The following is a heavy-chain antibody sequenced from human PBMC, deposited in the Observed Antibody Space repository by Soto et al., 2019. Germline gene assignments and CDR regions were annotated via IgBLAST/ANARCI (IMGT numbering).Heavy chain of an antibody. CDR1: GFTFSTYW. CDR3: ASSSYDSRYYFDY. J-gene: IGHJ4*02. Sequence: EVQLVESGGGLVQPGGSLRLSCAASGFTFSTYWMHWVRQAPGKGLVWVSRINSDGSSTTYADSVKGRFTISRDNAKNTLYLQMNSLRAEDTAVYYCASSSYDSRYYFDYWGQGTLVTVSS. D-gene: IGHD3-22*01. V-gene: IGHV3-74*01. CDR2: INSDGSST.